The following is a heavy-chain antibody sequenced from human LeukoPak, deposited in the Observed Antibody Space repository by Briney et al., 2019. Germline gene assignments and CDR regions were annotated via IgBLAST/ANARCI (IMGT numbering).Heavy chain of an antibody. CDR2: ISGRGSYI. CDR3: ARDLGGGSYRYFDY. D-gene: IGHD1-26*01. V-gene: IGHV3-21*01. Sequence: GGSLRLSCAASGFTFSDYSMNWVRQAPGKGLEWVSFISGRGSYIYYVESVKGRSTISRDNAKNSVYLEMHRLRAEDTAVYYCARDLGGGSYRYFDYWGQGTLVTVSS. CDR1: GFTFSDYS. J-gene: IGHJ4*02.